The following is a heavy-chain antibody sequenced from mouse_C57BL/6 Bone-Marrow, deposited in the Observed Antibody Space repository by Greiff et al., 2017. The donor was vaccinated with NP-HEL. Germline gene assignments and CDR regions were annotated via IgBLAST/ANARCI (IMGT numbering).Heavy chain of an antibody. CDR2: IYPYNGVS. CDR3: ARDEYDDGAMDY. CDR1: GYSFTGYY. J-gene: IGHJ4*01. V-gene: IGHV1-31*01. Sequence: EVQVVESGPELVKPGASVKISCKASGYSFTGYYMHWVKQSHGNILDWIGYIYPYNGVSSYNQKFKGKATLTVDKSSSTAYMELRSLTSVDSAVYYCARDEYDDGAMDYWGQGTSVTVSS. D-gene: IGHD2-4*01.